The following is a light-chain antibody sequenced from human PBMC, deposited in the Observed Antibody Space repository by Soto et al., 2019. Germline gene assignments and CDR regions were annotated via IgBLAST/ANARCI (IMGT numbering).Light chain of an antibody. Sequence: IVLTQSPATLSFSPCEIATLSCRASQSVSSYLAWYQQKPGQAPRLLIFRASNKATGIPDRFSGSGSGTDFSLTISRLEPEDFAVYYCHQYGSSPTTLGQGTKVDIK. V-gene: IGKV3-20*01. CDR1: QSVSSY. CDR3: HQYGSSPTT. J-gene: IGKJ1*01. CDR2: RAS.